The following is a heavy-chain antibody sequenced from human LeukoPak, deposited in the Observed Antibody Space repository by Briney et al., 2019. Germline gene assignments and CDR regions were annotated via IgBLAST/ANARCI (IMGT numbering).Heavy chain of an antibody. Sequence: PSQTLSLTYTVSGGSISSGGYYWSWIRQHPGKGLEWIGYINYSGSTYYNPSLKSRVTMSVDTSKNQFSLKLSSVTAADTAVYYYAREGGGPSQLSFHFDYWGHGTLVTVSS. V-gene: IGHV4-31*03. D-gene: IGHD6-6*01. CDR1: GGSISSGGYY. J-gene: IGHJ4*01. CDR3: AREGGGPSQLSFHFDY. CDR2: INYSGST.